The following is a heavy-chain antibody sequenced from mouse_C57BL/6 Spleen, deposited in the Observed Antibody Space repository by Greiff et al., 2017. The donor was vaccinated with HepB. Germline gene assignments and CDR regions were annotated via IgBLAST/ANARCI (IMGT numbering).Heavy chain of an antibody. CDR3: ARDYYDYDGLDY. D-gene: IGHD2-4*01. J-gene: IGHJ2*01. CDR2: IYPRSGNT. V-gene: IGHV1-81*01. Sequence: VQVVESGAELARPGASVKLSCKASGYTFTSYGISWVKQRTGQGLEWIGEIYPRSGNTYYNEKFKGKATLTADKSSSTAYMELRSLTSEDSAVYFCARDYYDYDGLDYWGQGTTLTVSS. CDR1: GYTFTSYG.